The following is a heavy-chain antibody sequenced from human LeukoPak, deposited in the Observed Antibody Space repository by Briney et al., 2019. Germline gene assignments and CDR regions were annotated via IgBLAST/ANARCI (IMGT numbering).Heavy chain of an antibody. J-gene: IGHJ4*02. V-gene: IGHV4-59*01. CDR2: IYYSGST. CDR3: ARVSLHSSRPPLYYFDY. Sequence: SETLSLTCTVSGGSISSYYWSWIRQPPGKGLEWIGYIYYSGSTNYNPSLKSRVAISVDTSKNQFSLKLSSVTAADTAVYYCARVSLHSSRPPLYYFDYWGQGTLVTVSS. D-gene: IGHD6-6*01. CDR1: GGSISSYY.